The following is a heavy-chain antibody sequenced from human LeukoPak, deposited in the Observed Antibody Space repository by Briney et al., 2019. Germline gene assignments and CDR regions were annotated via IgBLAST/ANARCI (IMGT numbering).Heavy chain of an antibody. V-gene: IGHV4-34*01. CDR3: ARKGAGRDYYYGMDV. J-gene: IGHJ6*02. D-gene: IGHD6-13*01. CDR2: INHSGSI. CDR1: GGSFSGYY. Sequence: KASETLSLTCAVYGGSFSGYYWSWIRQPPGKGLEWIGEINHSGSINYNPSLKSRVTISVDTSKNQFSLKLSSVTAADTAVYYCARKGAGRDYYYGMDVWGQGTTVTVSS.